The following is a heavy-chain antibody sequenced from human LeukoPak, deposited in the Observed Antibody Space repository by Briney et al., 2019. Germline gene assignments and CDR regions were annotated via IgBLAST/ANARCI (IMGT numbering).Heavy chain of an antibody. V-gene: IGHV1-69*04. J-gene: IGHJ3*01. CDR2: IVPILGIA. Sequence: ASVKVSCKATGGTCTDYTINCVRQAPGQGLEWMGRIVPILGIANYAQEFQGRLSITGDKATSSAYMELSSLRSEDTAVYYCARDQGENSYSYYAMWYAFDVWGQGTMVTV. D-gene: IGHD5-18*01. CDR1: GGTCTDYT. CDR3: ARDQGENSYSYYAMWYAFDV.